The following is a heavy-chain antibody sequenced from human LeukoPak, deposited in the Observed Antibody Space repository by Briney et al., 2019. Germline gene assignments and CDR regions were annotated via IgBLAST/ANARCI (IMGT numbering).Heavy chain of an antibody. D-gene: IGHD7-27*01. CDR2: IVPIFGVA. CDR3: ARAPAWGGGYFDY. CDR1: GGTFSTSA. V-gene: IGHV1-69*04. J-gene: IGHJ4*02. Sequence: GSSVKVSCKASGGTFSTSAINWVRQAPGQGLEWMGRIVPIFGVAHYSQTFLGRITITADKSTNTAYMEMSSLRSEDTAVYYCARAPAWGGGYFDYWGQGTLVTVSS.